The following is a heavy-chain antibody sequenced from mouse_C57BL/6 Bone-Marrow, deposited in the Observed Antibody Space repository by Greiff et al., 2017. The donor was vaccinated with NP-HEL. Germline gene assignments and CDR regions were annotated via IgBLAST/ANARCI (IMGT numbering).Heavy chain of an antibody. CDR3: ANWGITTVVAPYAMDY. Sequence: EVKLMESGAELVKPGASVKLSCTASGFNIKDYYMHWVKQRTEQGLEWIGRIDPEDGETKYAPKFQGKATITADTSSNTAYLQLSSLTSEETAVYYCANWGITTVVAPYAMDYWGQGTSVTVSS. CDR2: IDPEDGET. D-gene: IGHD1-1*01. J-gene: IGHJ4*01. V-gene: IGHV14-2*01. CDR1: GFNIKDYY.